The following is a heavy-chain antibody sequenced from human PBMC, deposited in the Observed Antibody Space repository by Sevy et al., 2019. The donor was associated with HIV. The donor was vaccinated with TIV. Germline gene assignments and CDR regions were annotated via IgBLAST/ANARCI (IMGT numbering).Heavy chain of an antibody. J-gene: IGHJ4*02. Sequence: GGSLRLSCAASGFTFSSYSMDWVRQAPGKGLEWVSSISSSSTYIYYADSVKGRFTISRDNAKNSLYLQMNSLRAEDTAVYYWAREGGGGYYYDYWGQGRLVTVSS. D-gene: IGHD3-22*01. CDR2: ISSSSTYI. V-gene: IGHV3-21*01. CDR1: GFTFSSYS. CDR3: AREGGGGYYYDY.